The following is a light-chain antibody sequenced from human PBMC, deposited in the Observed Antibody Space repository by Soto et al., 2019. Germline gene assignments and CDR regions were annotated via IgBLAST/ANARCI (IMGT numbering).Light chain of an antibody. V-gene: IGLV2-14*01. Sequence: QSVLTQPASVSGSPGQSITISCTGTSSDVGGYNYVSWYQQHPGKAPKLMIYEVRNRPSGVSHRFSGSKSGNTASLTISGLQAEDEADYYCISYTNSITLYVFGTGTKVTVL. CDR3: ISYTNSITLYV. CDR1: SSDVGGYNY. CDR2: EVR. J-gene: IGLJ1*01.